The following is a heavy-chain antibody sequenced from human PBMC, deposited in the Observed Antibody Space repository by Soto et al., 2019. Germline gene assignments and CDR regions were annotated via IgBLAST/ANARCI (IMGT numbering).Heavy chain of an antibody. CDR2: INPNSGGT. D-gene: IGHD2-21*02. V-gene: IGHV1-2*02. J-gene: IGHJ1*01. Sequence: DSGRVDCKSAGYTVSGYYMDWVRQAPGQGLEWMGWINPNSGGTNYAQKFQGRVTMTRDTSISTAYMELSRLRSDDTAVYYCASSYCGGDCPPPHWGQGTLVTVS. CDR3: ASSYCGGDCPPPH. CDR1: GYTVSGYY.